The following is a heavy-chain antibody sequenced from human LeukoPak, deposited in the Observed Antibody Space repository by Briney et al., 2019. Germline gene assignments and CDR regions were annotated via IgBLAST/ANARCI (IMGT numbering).Heavy chain of an antibody. CDR2: IDPHDSDT. J-gene: IGHJ4*02. CDR3: VRVLSSSWFDFDY. V-gene: IGHV5-51*01. Sequence: GESLKISCQGSGSNFPSYWIGWVRQMPGKGLEWMGVIDPHDSDTRYSPSFRGLVTISADKSTTTAYLQWTSLKASDTAMYYCVRVLSSSWFDFDYWGQGTLVTVSS. CDR1: GSNFPSYW. D-gene: IGHD6-13*01.